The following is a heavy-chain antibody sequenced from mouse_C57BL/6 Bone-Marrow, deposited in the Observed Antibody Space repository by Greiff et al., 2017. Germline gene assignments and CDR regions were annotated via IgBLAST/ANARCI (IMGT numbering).Heavy chain of an antibody. Sequence: QVQLQQSGAELVMPGASVKLSCKASGYTFTSYWMHWVKQRPGQGLEWIGEIDPSDRYTNYNQKFKGKSTLTVDKSSSTAYMQLSSLTSEDSAVYYCARIYYYGSSSYYAMDYWGQGTSVTVSS. J-gene: IGHJ4*01. CDR3: ARIYYYGSSSYYAMDY. D-gene: IGHD1-1*01. CDR1: GYTFTSYW. V-gene: IGHV1-69*01. CDR2: IDPSDRYT.